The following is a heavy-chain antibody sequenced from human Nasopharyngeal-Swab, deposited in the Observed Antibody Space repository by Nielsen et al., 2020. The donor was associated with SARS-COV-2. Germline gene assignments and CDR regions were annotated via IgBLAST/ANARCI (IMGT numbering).Heavy chain of an antibody. CDR2: IIPIFGTA. V-gene: IGHV1-69*13. CDR3: ARVAQRDYYDSSGSDDY. Sequence: SVKVSCKASGGTFSSYDISWVRQAPGQGLEWMGGIIPIFGTANYAQKFQGRVTITADESTSTAYMALSSLRSEDTAVYYCARVAQRDYYDSSGSDDYWGQGTLVTVSS. CDR1: GGTFSSYD. D-gene: IGHD3-22*01. J-gene: IGHJ4*02.